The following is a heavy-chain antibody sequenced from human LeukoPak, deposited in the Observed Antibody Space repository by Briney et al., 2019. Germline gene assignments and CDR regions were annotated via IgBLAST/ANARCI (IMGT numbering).Heavy chain of an antibody. J-gene: IGHJ5*02. CDR3: AKTQGYYDA. CDR1: GFSLSNYA. CDR2: IYGDDDKT. Sequence: PGGCLRLSCVASGFSLSNYAMSWVRQAPGERLEMVSGIYGDDDKTVYGDAVKGRFTISRDNSKNTLFLQMNSLRADDTAVYYCAKTQGYYDAWGQGALVTVSS. D-gene: IGHD2-15*01. V-gene: IGHV3-23*01.